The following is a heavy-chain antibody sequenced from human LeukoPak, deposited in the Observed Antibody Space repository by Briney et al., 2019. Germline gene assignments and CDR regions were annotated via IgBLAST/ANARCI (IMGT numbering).Heavy chain of an antibody. CDR3: ARSWGVKVVWFDP. J-gene: IGHJ5*02. Sequence: GGSLQVSFKGSGYSFTSYWIGWVRRMPGKGLEWMGIIYPGDSDTRYSPSLQGQVTISADKSISTAYLQWSSLKASDTAMYYCARSWGVKVVWFDPWGQGTLVTVSS. CDR1: GYSFTSYW. D-gene: IGHD3-10*01. V-gene: IGHV5-51*01. CDR2: IYPGDSDT.